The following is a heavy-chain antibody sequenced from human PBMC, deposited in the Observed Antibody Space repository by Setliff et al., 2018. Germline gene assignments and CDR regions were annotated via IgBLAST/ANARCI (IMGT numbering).Heavy chain of an antibody. CDR1: GYTLTELS. CDR2: FDPEDGET. D-gene: IGHD3-22*01. J-gene: IGHJ3*02. CDR3: ATMYYHDSSGYLGHAFDS. Sequence: ASVKVSCKVSGYTLTELSRHWVRQAPGKGLEWMGGFDPEDGETIYAQKFQGRVTMTEDTSTETAYMELSSLRSEDTAVYYCATMYYHDSSGYLGHAFDSWGQETMVTVSS. V-gene: IGHV1-24*01.